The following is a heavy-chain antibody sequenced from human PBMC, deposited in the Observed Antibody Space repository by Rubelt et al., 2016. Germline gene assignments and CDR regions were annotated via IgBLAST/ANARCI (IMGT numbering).Heavy chain of an antibody. CDR2: INSDGSTT. Sequence: GKGLVWVSRINSDGSTTSYADSVKGRFTISRDDAKNTLYLQMNSLGAEDTAVYYCARAQSVTTVTRGGCDYWGQGTLVTVSS. D-gene: IGHD4-17*01. V-gene: IGHV3-74*01. CDR3: ARAQSVTTVTRGGCDY. J-gene: IGHJ4*02.